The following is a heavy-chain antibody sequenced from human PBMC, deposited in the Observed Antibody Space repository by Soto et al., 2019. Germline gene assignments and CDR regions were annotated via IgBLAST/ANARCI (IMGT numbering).Heavy chain of an antibody. CDR2: IYYSEST. J-gene: IGHJ3*01. V-gene: IGHV4-39*07. Sequence: SETLSLTCTVSGGSISSSSFHWGWIRQPPGKGLEWIGSIYYSESTYYSPSLKSRVTISVDTSENQFSLKLTSMTAADTAVYYCARGGDGFDLWGQGTMVTVSS. CDR3: ARGGDGFDL. CDR1: GGSISSSSFH.